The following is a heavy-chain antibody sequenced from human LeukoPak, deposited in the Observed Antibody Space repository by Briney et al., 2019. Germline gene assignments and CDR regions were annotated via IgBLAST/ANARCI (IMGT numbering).Heavy chain of an antibody. D-gene: IGHD3-22*01. J-gene: IGHJ4*02. V-gene: IGHV3-23*01. CDR3: AKRGVVIRVILVGFHKEAYYFDS. Sequence: GGSLRLSCAASGFTLSSYAMSWVRQAPGKGLEWVSGISGSDGSTHYADSVKGRFTISRDNPKNTLYLQMNNLRAGDTAVYFCAKRGVVIRVILVGFHKEAYYFDSWGQGALVTVSS. CDR2: ISGSDGST. CDR1: GFTLSSYA.